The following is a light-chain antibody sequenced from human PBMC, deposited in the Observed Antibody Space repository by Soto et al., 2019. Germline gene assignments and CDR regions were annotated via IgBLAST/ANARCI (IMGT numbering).Light chain of an antibody. CDR3: QQIHSTASYK. CDR1: QNIRNY. V-gene: IGKV1-39*01. Sequence: DTQLTQSPSSLSASVGDRVTITCRASQNIRNYLIWYQQRPGKTPNLLVYAASNMRGGVPSRFSGSGSGTVFTLTINSLQPEDFATYYCQQIHSTASYKFGQGTRVDIK. J-gene: IGKJ1*01. CDR2: AAS.